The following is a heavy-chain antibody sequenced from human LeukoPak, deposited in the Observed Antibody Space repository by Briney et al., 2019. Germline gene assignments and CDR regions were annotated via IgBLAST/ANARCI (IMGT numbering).Heavy chain of an antibody. CDR1: GGSISSGGYY. Sequence: SETLSLTCTVSGGSISSGGYYWSWIRQHPGKGLEWIGYIYYSGSTYYNPSLKSRVTISVDTSKNQFSLKLSSVTAADTAVYYCARDHSSGWNYGMDVWGQGTTVTVSS. V-gene: IGHV4-31*03. D-gene: IGHD6-19*01. J-gene: IGHJ6*02. CDR2: IYYSGST. CDR3: ARDHSSGWNYGMDV.